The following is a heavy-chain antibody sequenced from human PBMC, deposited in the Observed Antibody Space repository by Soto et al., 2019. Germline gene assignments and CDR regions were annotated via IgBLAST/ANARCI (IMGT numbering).Heavy chain of an antibody. CDR3: ARMKDYYYGMDV. CDR2: IIPIFGTA. Sequence: EASVKVSCKASGGTFSSYAISWVRQAPGQGLEWMGGIIPIFGTANYAQKFQGRVTITADESTSTAYMELSSLRSEDTAVYYCARMKDYYYGMDVWGQGTTVTVSS. CDR1: GGTFSSYA. J-gene: IGHJ6*02. V-gene: IGHV1-69*13.